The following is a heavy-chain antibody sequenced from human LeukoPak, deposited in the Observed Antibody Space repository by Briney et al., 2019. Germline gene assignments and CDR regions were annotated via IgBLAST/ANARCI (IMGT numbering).Heavy chain of an antibody. CDR3: AKVRSGYGSALDV. CDR2: ISGSGGST. V-gene: IGHV3-23*01. J-gene: IGHJ6*04. D-gene: IGHD3-10*01. Sequence: PGGSLRLSCTASGFTFGDYAMSWVRQAPGKGLEWVSAISGSGGSTYYADSVKGRFTISRDNSKNTLYLQMNSLRAEDTAVYYCAKVRSGYGSALDVWGKGTTVTISS. CDR1: GFTFGDYA.